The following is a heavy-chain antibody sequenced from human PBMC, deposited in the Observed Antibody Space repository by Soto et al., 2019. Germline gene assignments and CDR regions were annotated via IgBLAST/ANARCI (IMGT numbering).Heavy chain of an antibody. CDR2: ITGSGGRT. Sequence: GGSLRLSCAASGFTFINYAMSWVRQAPGKGLEWVSTITGSGGRTDYADSVKGRFTISRDNSKNTVHLQMSSLTPDDTALYYCAKGPHSEGSQPFDYWGQGTLVTVSS. V-gene: IGHV3-23*01. CDR1: GFTFINYA. CDR3: AKGPHSEGSQPFDY. D-gene: IGHD1-26*01. J-gene: IGHJ4*02.